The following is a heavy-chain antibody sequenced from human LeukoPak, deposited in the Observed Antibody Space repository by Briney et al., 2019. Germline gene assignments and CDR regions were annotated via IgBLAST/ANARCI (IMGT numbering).Heavy chain of an antibody. J-gene: IGHJ5*02. CDR2: ISSSGSTI. CDR1: GFTFSDYY. Sequence: GGSLRLSCAASGFTFSDYYMSWIRQAPGKGLEWVSYISSSGSTIYYADSVKGRFTISRDNAKNTLYLQMNSLRAEDTAVYYCARDEGYDFWSGYYHYNWFDPWGQGTLVTVSS. D-gene: IGHD3-3*01. CDR3: ARDEGYDFWSGYYHYNWFDP. V-gene: IGHV3-11*04.